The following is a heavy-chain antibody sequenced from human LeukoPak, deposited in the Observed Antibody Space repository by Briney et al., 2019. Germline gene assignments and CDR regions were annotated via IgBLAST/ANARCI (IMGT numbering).Heavy chain of an antibody. CDR3: AKYSSSRVRDFDY. D-gene: IGHD6-13*01. CDR2: ISYDGKNK. J-gene: IGHJ4*02. CDR1: GFTFTSYP. V-gene: IGHV3-30-3*02. Sequence: PGRSLRLSCAASGFTFTSYPMHWVRQAPGKGLEWVAVISYDGKNKFYADSVKGRFTISRDNSKNTLYLQMNSLRAEDTAVYYCAKYSSSRVRDFDYWGQGTLVTVSS.